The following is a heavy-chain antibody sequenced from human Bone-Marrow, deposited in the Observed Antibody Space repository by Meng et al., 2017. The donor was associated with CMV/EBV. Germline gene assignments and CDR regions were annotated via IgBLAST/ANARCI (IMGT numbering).Heavy chain of an antibody. CDR3: TRRYYDSSGYYD. CDR2: IRSKANSYAT. D-gene: IGHD3-22*01. Sequence: GESLKISCAASGFTFSGSAMHWVRQASGKGLEWVGRIRSKANSYATAYAASVKGRFTISRDDSKNTAYLQMNSLKTVDTAVYYCTRRYYDSSGYYDWGQGTLVTVSS. CDR1: GFTFSGSA. V-gene: IGHV3-73*01. J-gene: IGHJ4*02.